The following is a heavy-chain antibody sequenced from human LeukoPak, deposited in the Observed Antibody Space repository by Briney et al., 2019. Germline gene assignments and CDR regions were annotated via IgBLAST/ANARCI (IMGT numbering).Heavy chain of an antibody. CDR1: GFTFSSYG. Sequence: GGSLRLSCAASGFTFSSYGMHWVRQAPGKGLEWVAVISYDGSNKYYADSVKGRFTISRDNSKNTLYLQMNSLRAEDTAVYYCAKDLIAVAGEGYYYGMDVWGQATTVTVSS. D-gene: IGHD6-19*01. J-gene: IGHJ6*02. CDR2: ISYDGSNK. V-gene: IGHV3-30*18. CDR3: AKDLIAVAGEGYYYGMDV.